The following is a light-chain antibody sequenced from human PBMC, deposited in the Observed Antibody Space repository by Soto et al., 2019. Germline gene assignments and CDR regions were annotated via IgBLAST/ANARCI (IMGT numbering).Light chain of an antibody. CDR3: QQYGDSPWT. V-gene: IGKV3-20*01. J-gene: IGKJ1*01. Sequence: ALTQLPGTLSSSPGERATLSCRASQSVSSSYLAWYQQKPGQAPRLLIYGASSRATGIPDRFSGSGSGTDFTLTINRLEPEDFAVYFCQQYGDSPWTFGQGTKVEI. CDR1: QSVSSSY. CDR2: GAS.